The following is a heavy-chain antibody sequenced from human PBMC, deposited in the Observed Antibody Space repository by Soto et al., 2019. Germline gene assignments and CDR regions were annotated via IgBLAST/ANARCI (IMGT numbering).Heavy chain of an antibody. D-gene: IGHD1-26*01. CDR1: GVTFSRYA. J-gene: IGHJ5*02. V-gene: IGHV3-23*01. CDR2: ISGSGGST. CDR3: AIVEHCLQQDLLAP. Sequence: GGSLRVSCAASGVTFSRYAMSVFRQAPGKGLEWVSAISGSGGSTYYADSVKGRFTIFRDNSKNTLYLQMNSLRAEDTAVYYCAIVEHCLQQDLLAPPAQGTLVTGS.